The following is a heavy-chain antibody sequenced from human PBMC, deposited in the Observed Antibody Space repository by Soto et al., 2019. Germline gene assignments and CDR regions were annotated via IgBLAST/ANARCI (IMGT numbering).Heavy chain of an antibody. CDR3: ARSLMWDVGSSYYTGGMNV. CDR1: GFTFSSYW. Sequence: GGSLRLSCAASGFTFSSYWMSWVRQAPGKGLEWVANIKQDGSEKYYVDSVKGRFTISRGNAKNSLYLQMNSLRAEDTAVYYCARSLMWDVGSSYYTGGMNVWGQGTRVTVSS. J-gene: IGHJ6*02. CDR2: IKQDGSEK. D-gene: IGHD3-3*01. V-gene: IGHV3-7*01.